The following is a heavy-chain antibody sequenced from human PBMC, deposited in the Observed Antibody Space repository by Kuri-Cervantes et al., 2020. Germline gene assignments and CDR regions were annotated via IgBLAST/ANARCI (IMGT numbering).Heavy chain of an antibody. D-gene: IGHD6-13*01. CDR1: GYTLTGYY. Sequence: ASVKVSCKASGYTLTGYYMHWVRQAPGQGLEWMGWINPNSGGTNYAQKFQGRVTMTRDTSISTAYMELSRLRSDDTAVYYCARVARGYSSSWPHDFDYWGQGTLVTVSS. CDR2: INPNSGGT. CDR3: ARVARGYSSSWPHDFDY. V-gene: IGHV1-2*02. J-gene: IGHJ4*02.